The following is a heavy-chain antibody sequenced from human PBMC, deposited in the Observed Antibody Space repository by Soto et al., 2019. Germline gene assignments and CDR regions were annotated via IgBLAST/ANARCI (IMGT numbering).Heavy chain of an antibody. J-gene: IGHJ4*02. D-gene: IGHD5-12*01. CDR1: VFTFTSSA. CDR2: IVVGSGNT. V-gene: IGHV1-58*01. Sequence: SVKVSCKASVFTFTSSAVQWVRQARGQRLEWIGWIVVGSGNTNYAQKFQERVTITRDMSTSTAYMELSSLRSEDTAVYYCAAVVGDYSGYDYSLDYWGQGTLVTVSS. CDR3: AAVVGDYSGYDYSLDY.